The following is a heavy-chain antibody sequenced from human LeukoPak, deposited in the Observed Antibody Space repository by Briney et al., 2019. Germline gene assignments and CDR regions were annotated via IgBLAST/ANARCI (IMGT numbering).Heavy chain of an antibody. Sequence: GGSLRLSCAASGFTFSSYGMHWVRQAPGQGLEWIGIINTSGGGTNYAQKFQGRVSMTRDTSTSTVYMELGSLTSEDTAVYYCAREESGGYFDYWGQGTLVTVSS. J-gene: IGHJ4*02. CDR1: GFTFSSYG. D-gene: IGHD2-8*02. CDR3: AREESGGYFDY. CDR2: INTSGGGT. V-gene: IGHV1-46*01.